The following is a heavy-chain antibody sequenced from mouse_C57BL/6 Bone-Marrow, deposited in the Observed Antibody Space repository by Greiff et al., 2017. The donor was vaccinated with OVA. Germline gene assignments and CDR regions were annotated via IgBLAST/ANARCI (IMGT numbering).Heavy chain of an antibody. Sequence: DVKLVESGGGLVQPGGSLKLSCAASGFTFSDYYMYWVRQTPEKRLEWVAYISNGGGSTYYPDTVKGRFTISRDNAKNTLYLQMSRLKSEDTAMYYCARRDGNYDYAMDDWGQGTSVTVSS. J-gene: IGHJ4*01. CDR3: ARRDGNYDYAMDD. CDR1: GFTFSDYY. D-gene: IGHD2-1*01. CDR2: ISNGGGST. V-gene: IGHV5-12*01.